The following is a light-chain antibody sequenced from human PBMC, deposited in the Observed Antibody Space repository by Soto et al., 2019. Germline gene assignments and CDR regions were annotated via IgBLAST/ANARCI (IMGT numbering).Light chain of an antibody. V-gene: IGLV4-69*01. CDR2: LNSDGSH. CDR1: SGHSNYA. Sequence: QPVLTQSPSASASLGASVKLTCTLSSGHSNYAIAWHQQQPEKGPRYLMKLNSDGSHSKGDGIPDRFSGSSSGAERYLTIASRQSEDEADYYCQTWGTGLWVCGGGTKVTVL. CDR3: QTWGTGLWV. J-gene: IGLJ3*02.